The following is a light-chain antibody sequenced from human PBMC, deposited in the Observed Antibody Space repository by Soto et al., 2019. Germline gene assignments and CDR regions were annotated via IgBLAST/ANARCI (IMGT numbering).Light chain of an antibody. J-gene: IGKJ5*01. CDR1: QNIGNY. V-gene: IGKV1-39*01. Sequence: EIVMTQSPATLSASVRDRVTISCRASQNIGNYLNWYQQTPGKAPRLLISTTSSLQSGVPSRFTGDRSGADFTLTISSLQPEDSATYYCQQGFSTPITFGQGTRLEIK. CDR2: TTS. CDR3: QQGFSTPIT.